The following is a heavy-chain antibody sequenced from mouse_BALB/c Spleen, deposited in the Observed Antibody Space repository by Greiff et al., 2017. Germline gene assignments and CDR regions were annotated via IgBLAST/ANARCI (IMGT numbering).Heavy chain of an antibody. D-gene: IGHD2-4*01. J-gene: IGHJ1*01. Sequence: EVQVVESGGGLVKPGGSLKLSCAASGFTFSSYAMSWVRQTPEKRLEWVATISSGGSYTYYPDSVKGRFTISRDNAKNTLYLQMSSLRSEDTAMYYCARPPYYDYDVLSYWYFDVWGAGTTVTVSS. CDR2: ISSGGSYT. CDR1: GFTFSSYA. CDR3: ARPPYYDYDVLSYWYFDV. V-gene: IGHV5-9-3*01.